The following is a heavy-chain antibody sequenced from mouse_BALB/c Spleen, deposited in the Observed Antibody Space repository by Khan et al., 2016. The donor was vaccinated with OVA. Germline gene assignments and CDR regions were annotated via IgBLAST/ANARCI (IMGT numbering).Heavy chain of an antibody. CDR1: GFTFSGFG. CDR3: ARRRIFDGYYGGAMDY. V-gene: IGHV5-17*02. Sequence: EVELVESGGNLVQPGGSRKLSCAASGFTFSGFGMHWVRQAPEKGLEWVAYISSGSTTIYYADTVKGRFTISRDNPKNTLFLQMTSLRSEDTAMYYCARRRIFDGYYGGAMDYCGQGTSVTVSS. J-gene: IGHJ4*01. CDR2: ISSGSTTI. D-gene: IGHD2-3*01.